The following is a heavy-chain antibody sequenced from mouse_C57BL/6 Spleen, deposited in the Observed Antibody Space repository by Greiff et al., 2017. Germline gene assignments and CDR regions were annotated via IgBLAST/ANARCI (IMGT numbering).Heavy chain of an antibody. CDR1: GFTFNTYA. Sequence: EVQGVESGGGLVQPKGSLKLSCAASGFTFNTYAMHWVRQAPGKGLEWVARIRSKSSNYATYYADSVKDRFTISRDDSQSMLYLQMNNLETEDTAMYYCVREYDYDEYYYAMDYWGQGTSVTVSS. CDR3: VREYDYDEYYYAMDY. J-gene: IGHJ4*01. V-gene: IGHV10-3*01. D-gene: IGHD2-4*01. CDR2: IRSKSSNYAT.